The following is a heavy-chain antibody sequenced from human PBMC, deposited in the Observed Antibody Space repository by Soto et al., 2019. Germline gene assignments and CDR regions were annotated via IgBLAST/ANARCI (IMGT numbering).Heavy chain of an antibody. Sequence: QLQLQESGPGLVKPSETLSLACTVSGGSISSSHYYWGWIRQPPGKGPEWIGSIYHSGSTYYNPSFKSRVPISVDTSKNKFSLKLNSVIAADTAVYFCAESASYNIHALGVWGQATTVTVSS. D-gene: IGHD3-10*01. CDR2: IYHSGST. V-gene: IGHV4-39*01. CDR3: AESASYNIHALGV. J-gene: IGHJ6*02. CDR1: GGSISSSHYY.